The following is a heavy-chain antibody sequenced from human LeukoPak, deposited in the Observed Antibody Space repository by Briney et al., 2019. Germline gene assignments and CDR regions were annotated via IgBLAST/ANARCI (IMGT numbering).Heavy chain of an antibody. J-gene: IGHJ4*02. CDR1: GDSLSNSY. CDR3: ARGFSYSTWTLDY. V-gene: IGHV4-4*07. Sequence: PSGTLSLTCTVSGDSLSNSYRSWIRQPAGEGLEWIGRIYISGSSTYNPSLKSRVTMSVDTSKNQFSLRLTSVTAADTAVYYCARGFSYSTWTLDYWGQGTLVTVSS. D-gene: IGHD6-13*01. CDR2: IYISGSS.